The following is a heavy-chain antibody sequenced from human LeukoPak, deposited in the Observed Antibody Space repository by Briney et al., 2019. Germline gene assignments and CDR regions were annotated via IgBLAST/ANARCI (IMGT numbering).Heavy chain of an antibody. Sequence: SETLSLTCTVSGGSMSSYYWSWLRQPAGKGLEWIGRVSGGGSTTYNPSLASRVTMSVDTSKNQFSLKLNSVTAADTAVYYCARNRLPAVLGCFDYWGQGSLVTVSS. CDR2: VSGGGST. V-gene: IGHV4-4*07. CDR1: GGSMSSYY. CDR3: ARNRLPAVLGCFDY. D-gene: IGHD2-2*01. J-gene: IGHJ4*02.